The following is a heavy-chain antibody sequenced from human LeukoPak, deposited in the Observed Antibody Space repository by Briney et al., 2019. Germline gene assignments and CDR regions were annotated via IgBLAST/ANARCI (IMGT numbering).Heavy chain of an antibody. V-gene: IGHV3-21*01. D-gene: IGHD2-15*01. CDR1: GFTFSSYS. Sequence: GGSLRLSCAASGFTFSSYSMNWVRQAPGKGLEWVSSISSSSSYIYYADPVKGRFTISRDNAKNSLYLQMNSLRAEDTAVYYCARGTCSGGSCYFRAGYFDYWGQGTLVTVSS. J-gene: IGHJ4*02. CDR3: ARGTCSGGSCYFRAGYFDY. CDR2: ISSSSSYI.